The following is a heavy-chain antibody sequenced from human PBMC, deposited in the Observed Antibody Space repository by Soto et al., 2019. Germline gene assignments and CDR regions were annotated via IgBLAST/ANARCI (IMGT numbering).Heavy chain of an antibody. Sequence: EVQLVESGGGLVQPGRSLRLSCAASGFTFDDYAMHWVRQAPGKGLEWVSGISWNSGNIGYADSVKGRFTISRDNAQDSVYLQMNSLRGEDMALYYCAKGSGYCSGGSCCSWFDLWGQGPLVTVSS. CDR1: GFTFDDYA. J-gene: IGHJ5*02. D-gene: IGHD2-15*01. CDR3: AKGSGYCSGGSCCSWFDL. V-gene: IGHV3-9*03. CDR2: ISWNSGNI.